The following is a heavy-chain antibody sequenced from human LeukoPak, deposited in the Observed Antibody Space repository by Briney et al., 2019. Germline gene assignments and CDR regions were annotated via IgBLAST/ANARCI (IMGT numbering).Heavy chain of an antibody. CDR1: GGSISSGGYY. D-gene: IGHD3-22*01. V-gene: IGHV4-30-2*01. J-gene: IGHJ2*01. CDR3: AKDLYYYDSRPYWYFDL. CDR2: IYHSGTT. Sequence: SQTLSLTCTVSGGSISSGGYYWSWIRQPPGKGLEWIGYIYHSGTTYYNPSLKSRVTVSIDTSKNHVSLKLTSVTAADTAVYYCAKDLYYYDSRPYWYFDLWGRGTLVTVSS.